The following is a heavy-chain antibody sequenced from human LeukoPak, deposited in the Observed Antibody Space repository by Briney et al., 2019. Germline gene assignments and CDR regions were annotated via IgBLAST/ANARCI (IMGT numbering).Heavy chain of an antibody. CDR2: IKQDGSGK. Sequence: GGSLRLSCAASGFTFNNFWMSWVRQAPGKGLEWVANIKQDGSGKYYVDSVKGRFTISRDKSKNTLYLQMSSLRAEDTAVYYCVKDGSGSYYTYYFDYWGQGTLVTVSS. J-gene: IGHJ4*02. V-gene: IGHV3-7*01. CDR1: GFTFNNFW. D-gene: IGHD3-10*01. CDR3: VKDGSGSYYTYYFDY.